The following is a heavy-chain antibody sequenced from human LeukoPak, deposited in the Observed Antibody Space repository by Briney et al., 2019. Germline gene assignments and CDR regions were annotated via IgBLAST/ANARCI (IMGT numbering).Heavy chain of an antibody. J-gene: IGHJ4*02. CDR3: ARDIYSGFEIAY. D-gene: IGHD5-12*01. CDR2: MNPNSGGT. Sequence: GASVKVSCKASGYTVTSYDINWVRQATGQGLEWMGWMNPNSGGTNCAQKFQGRVSMTRDTSISTAYMELSSLRSDDTAVYYCARDIYSGFEIAYWARGNLVTVSS. CDR1: GYTVTSYD. V-gene: IGHV1-2*02.